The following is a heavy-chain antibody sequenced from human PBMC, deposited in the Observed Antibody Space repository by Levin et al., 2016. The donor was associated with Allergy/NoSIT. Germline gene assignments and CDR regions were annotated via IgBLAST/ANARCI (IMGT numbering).Heavy chain of an antibody. J-gene: IGHJ3*02. Sequence: VRQAPGKGLVWVSRINSDGSSTSYADSVKGRFTISRDNAKNTLYLQMNSLRAEDTAVYYCATEDHYGGNSDAFDIWGQGTMVTVSS. D-gene: IGHD4-23*01. CDR3: ATEDHYGGNSDAFDI. V-gene: IGHV3-74*01. CDR2: INSDGSST.